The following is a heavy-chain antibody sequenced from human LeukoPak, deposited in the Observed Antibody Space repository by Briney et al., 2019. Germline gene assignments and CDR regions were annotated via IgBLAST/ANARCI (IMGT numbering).Heavy chain of an antibody. Sequence: GASVKVSCKASGYTFTGYYMHWVRQAPGQGLEWMGWINPNSGGTNYAQKFQGRVTMTRDTSISTAYMELSRLRSDDTAVYYCASGDIYGSGSYLQDYWGQGTLVTVSS. D-gene: IGHD3-10*01. CDR2: INPNSGGT. CDR1: GYTFTGYY. J-gene: IGHJ4*02. CDR3: ASGDIYGSGSYLQDY. V-gene: IGHV1-2*02.